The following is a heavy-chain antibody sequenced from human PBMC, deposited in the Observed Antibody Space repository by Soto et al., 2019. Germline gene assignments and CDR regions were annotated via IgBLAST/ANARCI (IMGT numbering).Heavy chain of an antibody. CDR2: ISYDGSNK. V-gene: IGHV3-30*18. CDR1: GFTFSSYG. Sequence: QVQLVESGGGVVQPGRSLRLSCAASGFTFSSYGMHWVRQAPGKGLEWVAVISYDGSNKYYADSVKGRFTISRDNSKNTLYLQMNSLRAEDTAVYYCAKDTRYCSGGSCYPYFQHWGQGTLVTVSS. J-gene: IGHJ1*01. D-gene: IGHD2-15*01. CDR3: AKDTRYCSGGSCYPYFQH.